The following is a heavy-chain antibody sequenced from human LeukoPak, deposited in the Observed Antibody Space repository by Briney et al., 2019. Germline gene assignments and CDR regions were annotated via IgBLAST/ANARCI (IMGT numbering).Heavy chain of an antibody. Sequence: GGSLRLSCAASGFTFSSSWMHWVRQAPGKGLVWVSRINPDGSSRSYADSVKGRFTISRDNAKNTLYLQMNSLRAEDTAVYYCAKRGPGSPESGKYYFDYWGQGTLVTVSS. J-gene: IGHJ4*02. D-gene: IGHD3-10*01. CDR1: GFTFSSSW. CDR3: AKRGPGSPESGKYYFDY. V-gene: IGHV3-74*01. CDR2: INPDGSSR.